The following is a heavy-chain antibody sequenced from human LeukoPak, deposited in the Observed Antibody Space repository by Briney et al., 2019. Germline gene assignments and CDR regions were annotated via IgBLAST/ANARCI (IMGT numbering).Heavy chain of an antibody. V-gene: IGHV3-21*01. CDR2: ISTSSSYI. CDR1: GFTFSTYT. D-gene: IGHD3-16*01. Sequence: PGGSLRLSCAASGFTFSTYTMNWVRQAPGKGLEWVSSISTSSSYIYYADSLKGRFTISRDNARNSLYLQMNSLRGDDTAVYFCAKGDKMLTWRRTYNRFDPWGKGTLVTVSS. J-gene: IGHJ5*02. CDR3: AKGDKMLTWRRTYNRFDP.